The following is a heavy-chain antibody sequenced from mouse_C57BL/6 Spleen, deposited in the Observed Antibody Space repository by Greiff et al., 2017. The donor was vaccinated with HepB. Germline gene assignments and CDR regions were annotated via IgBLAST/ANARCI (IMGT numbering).Heavy chain of an antibody. V-gene: IGHV1-5*01. CDR3: TRERLITTVVAPYYYAMDY. CDR2: IYPGNSDT. D-gene: IGHD1-1*01. CDR1: GYTFTSYW. Sequence: VQLKESGTVLARPGASVKMSCKTSGYTFTSYWMHWVKQRPGQGLEWIGAIYPGNSDTSYNQKFKGKAKLTAVTSASTAYMELSSLTNEDSAVYYCTRERLITTVVAPYYYAMDYWGQGTSVTVSS. J-gene: IGHJ4*01.